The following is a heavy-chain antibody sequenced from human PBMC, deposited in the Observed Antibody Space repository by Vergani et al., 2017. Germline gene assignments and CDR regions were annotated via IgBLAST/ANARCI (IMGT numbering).Heavy chain of an antibody. CDR1: GDSISSGNYY. Sequence: QVQLQESVPGLLKPSQTLSLTCSVAGDSISSGNYYWNWIRQPAGKGLEWMGRIYSSGNTSYNPSIKSRITMSLDTSKNQFSLSLSSVTAADTSVYYCARGETRTYWFDPWGQGTLVTVSS. V-gene: IGHV4-61*02. D-gene: IGHD1-26*01. CDR3: ARGETRTYWFDP. J-gene: IGHJ5*02. CDR2: IYSSGNT.